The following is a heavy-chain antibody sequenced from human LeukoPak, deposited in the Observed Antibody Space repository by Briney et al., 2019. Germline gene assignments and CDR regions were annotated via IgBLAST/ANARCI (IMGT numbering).Heavy chain of an antibody. J-gene: IGHJ3*02. CDR2: ISWNSGSI. CDR1: GFTFDDYA. D-gene: IGHD3-22*01. Sequence: GRSLRLSCAASGFTFDDYAMHWVRQAPGKGLEWVSGISWNSGSIGYADSVKGRFTISRDNAKNSLYLQMNSLRAEDTALYYCAKDTRAVVIDAFDIWGQGTMVTVSS. V-gene: IGHV3-9*01. CDR3: AKDTRAVVIDAFDI.